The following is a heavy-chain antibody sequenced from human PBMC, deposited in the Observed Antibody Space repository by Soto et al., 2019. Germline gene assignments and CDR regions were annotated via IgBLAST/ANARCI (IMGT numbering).Heavy chain of an antibody. V-gene: IGHV4-59*08. D-gene: IGHD1-20*01. CDR3: ARRYGYSFDY. CDR1: CGSISSYY. J-gene: IGHJ4*02. CDR2: IYYSGCT. Sequence: QVQLQESGPGLVKPSETLSLTCTVSCGSISSYYWSWIRQPPGKGLEWIGYIYYSGCTNYNPSLKSRVTISVDTSKNQFSLKLSSVNAADTAVYYCARRYGYSFDYWGQGTLVTVSS.